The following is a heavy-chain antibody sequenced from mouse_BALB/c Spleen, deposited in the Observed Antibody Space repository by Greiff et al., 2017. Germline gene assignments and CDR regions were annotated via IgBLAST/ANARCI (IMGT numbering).Heavy chain of an antibody. CDR2: IYPGDGDT. V-gene: IGHV1-80*01. CDR3: ARNGNLDY. J-gene: IGHJ2*01. CDR1: GYAFSSYW. Sequence: VQVVESGAELVRPGSSVKISCKASGYAFSSYWMNWVKQRPGQGLEWIGQIYPGDGDTNYNGKFKGKATLTADKSSSTAYMQLSSLTSEDSAVYFCARNGNLDYWGQGTTLTVSS. D-gene: IGHD2-1*01.